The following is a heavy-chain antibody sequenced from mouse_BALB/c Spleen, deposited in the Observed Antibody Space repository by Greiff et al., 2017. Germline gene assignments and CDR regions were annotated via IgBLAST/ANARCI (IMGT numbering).Heavy chain of an antibody. CDR1: GFTFTDYY. Sequence: EVKLVESGGGLVQPGGSLRLSCATSGFTFTDYYMSWVRQPPGKALEWLGFIRNKANGYTTEYSASVKGRFTISRDNSQSILYLQMNTLRAEDSATYYCARVDYGSSYWYFDVWGAGTTVTVAS. V-gene: IGHV7-3*02. D-gene: IGHD1-1*01. CDR2: IRNKANGYTT. J-gene: IGHJ1*01. CDR3: ARVDYGSSYWYFDV.